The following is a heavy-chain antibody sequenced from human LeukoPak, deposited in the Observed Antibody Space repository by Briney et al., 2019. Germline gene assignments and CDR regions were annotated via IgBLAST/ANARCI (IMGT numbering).Heavy chain of an antibody. J-gene: IGHJ4*02. V-gene: IGHV3-21*01. D-gene: IGHD4/OR15-4a*01. CDR2: ISGTSSYI. CDR1: GFTFSSYN. Sequence: AGSLRLSRAASGFTFSSYNMNWVRQAPGKGLEWVSVISGTSSYIYYAGSVRGRFTISRDNAKNSLYLQMNSLRAEDTAVYFCARVSMVLQDWGQGTLVTVSS. CDR3: ARVSMVLQD.